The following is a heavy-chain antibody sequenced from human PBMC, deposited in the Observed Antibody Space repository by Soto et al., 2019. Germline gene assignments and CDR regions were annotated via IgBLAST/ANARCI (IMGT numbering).Heavy chain of an antibody. CDR3: ARDADILTGSDAFDI. D-gene: IGHD3-9*01. Sequence: QVQLVESGGGLVKPGGSLGLSCAASGFTFSDYYMSWIRQAPGKELEWVSYIGSSSSYTNYADSVKGRFTISRDSAKNSLYLQMNSLRAEDTAVYYCARDADILTGSDAFDIWGQGTMVTVSS. CDR2: IGSSSSYT. V-gene: IGHV3-11*05. CDR1: GFTFSDYY. J-gene: IGHJ3*02.